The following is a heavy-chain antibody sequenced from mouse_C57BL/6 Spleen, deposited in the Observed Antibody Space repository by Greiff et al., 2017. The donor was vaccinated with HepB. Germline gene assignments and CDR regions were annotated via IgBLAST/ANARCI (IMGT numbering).Heavy chain of an antibody. CDR1: GYAFSSYW. V-gene: IGHV1-80*01. CDR3: AREGTVDFDY. J-gene: IGHJ2*01. D-gene: IGHD1-1*01. CDR2: IYPGDGDT. Sequence: VKLMESGAELVKPGASVKISCKASGYAFSSYWMNWVKQRPGKGLEWIGQIYPGDGDTNYNGKFKGKATLTADKSSSTAYMQLSSLTSEDSAVYFCAREGTVDFDYWGQGTTLTVSS.